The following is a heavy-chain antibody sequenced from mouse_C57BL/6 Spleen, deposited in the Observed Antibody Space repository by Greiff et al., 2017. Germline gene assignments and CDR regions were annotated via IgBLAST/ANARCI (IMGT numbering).Heavy chain of an antibody. J-gene: IGHJ4*01. CDR1: GYAFSSYW. D-gene: IGHD1-1*01. CDR2: IYPGDGDT. CDR3: ARWNYYYGSSYAMDY. Sequence: QVQLQQSGAELVKPGASVKISCKASGYAFSSYWMNWVKQRPGKGLEWIGQIYPGDGDTNYNGKFKGKATLTADKSSSTAYMQLSSLTSEDSAVYFCARWNYYYGSSYAMDYWGQGTSGTVSS. V-gene: IGHV1-80*01.